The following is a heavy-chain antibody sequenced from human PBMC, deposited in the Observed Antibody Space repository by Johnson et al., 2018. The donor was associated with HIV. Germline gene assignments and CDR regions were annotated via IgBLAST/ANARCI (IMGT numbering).Heavy chain of an antibody. Sequence: HVQLVESGGGVVQPGSSLRLSCAASGFTFSTYAMHWVRQTPGKGLEWVAIISYDGSNKYYADSVKGRFTISRDNSKNTLYLQMNSLRAEDTAMYYCATSGLTLGSSSSHAFDIWGQGTMVTVSS. CDR2: ISYDGSNK. CDR3: ATSGLTLGSSSSHAFDI. D-gene: IGHD6-6*01. CDR1: GFTFSTYA. V-gene: IGHV3-30*04. J-gene: IGHJ3*02.